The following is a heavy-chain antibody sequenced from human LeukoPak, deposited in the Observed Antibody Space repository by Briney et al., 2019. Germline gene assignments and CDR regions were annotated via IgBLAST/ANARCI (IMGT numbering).Heavy chain of an antibody. CDR2: INHSGGT. Sequence: SETLSLTCAVYGGSFSGYYWSWIRQPPGKGLEWIGEINHSGGTNYNPSLKSRVTISADTSKNQFSLKLRSVTAADTAVYYCARVGGEIVVVPDAKRPAPYFDYWGQGTLVTVSS. J-gene: IGHJ4*02. V-gene: IGHV4-34*01. CDR3: ARVGGEIVVVPDAKRPAPYFDY. D-gene: IGHD2-2*01. CDR1: GGSFSGYY.